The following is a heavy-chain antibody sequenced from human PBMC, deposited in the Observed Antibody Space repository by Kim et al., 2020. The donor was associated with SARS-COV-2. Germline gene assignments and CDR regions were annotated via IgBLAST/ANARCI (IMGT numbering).Heavy chain of an antibody. D-gene: IGHD6-6*01. CDR1: GGSISSYY. J-gene: IGHJ5*02. CDR3: ARHLEYRSSPWGFDP. Sequence: SETLSLTCTVSGGSISSYYWSWIRQPPGKGLEWIGYIYYSGRTNYNPSLKSRVTISVDTSKNQSSLKLSSGTAADTAGHYCARHLEYRSSPWGFDPWGQG. V-gene: IGHV4-59*08. CDR2: IYYSGRT.